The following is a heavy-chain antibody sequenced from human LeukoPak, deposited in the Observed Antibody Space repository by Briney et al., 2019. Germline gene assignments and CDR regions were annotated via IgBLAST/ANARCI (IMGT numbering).Heavy chain of an antibody. CDR3: AKDTGGYCSSTSCLPREGWFDP. CDR1: GFTVNSNY. V-gene: IGHV3-53*04. CDR2: IYSGGST. D-gene: IGHD2-2*01. Sequence: GGSLRLSCAASGFTVNSNYMSWVRQAPGKGLEWVSVIYSGGSTYYADSVKGRFTFSRHNSKNTLYLQMNSLRAEDTAVYYCAKDTGGYCSSTSCLPREGWFDPWGQGTLVTVSS. J-gene: IGHJ5*02.